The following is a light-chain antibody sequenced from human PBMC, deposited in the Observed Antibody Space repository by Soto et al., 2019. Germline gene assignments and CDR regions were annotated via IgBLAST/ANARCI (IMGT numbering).Light chain of an antibody. CDR2: AAS. J-gene: IGKJ2*01. V-gene: IGKV1-39*01. CDR3: QQSYGTPRT. Sequence: DIQMTQSPSSLSASMGDRVTITCRASQTISTFLNWYQQKPGRAPKLLIYAASSLQSGVPSRFSGSGSGTEFTLNISRLQPEDFATYHCQQSYGTPRTFGQGTKLEIK. CDR1: QTISTF.